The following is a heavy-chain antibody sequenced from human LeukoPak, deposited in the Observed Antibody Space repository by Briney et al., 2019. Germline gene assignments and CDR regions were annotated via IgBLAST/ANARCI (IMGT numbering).Heavy chain of an antibody. CDR3: ARDSRDSFYDSSGYRWFDP. CDR1: GGTFSSYA. Sequence: GSSVKVSCKVSGGTFSSYAISWVRQAPGQGLEWMGGIIPIFGTANYAQKFQGRVTITTDESTSTAYMELSSLRSEDTAVYYCARDSRDSFYDSSGYRWFDPWGQGTLVTVSS. J-gene: IGHJ5*02. CDR2: IIPIFGTA. V-gene: IGHV1-69*05. D-gene: IGHD3-22*01.